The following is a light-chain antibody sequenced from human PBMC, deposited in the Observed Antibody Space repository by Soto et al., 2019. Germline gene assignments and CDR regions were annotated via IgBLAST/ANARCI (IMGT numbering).Light chain of an antibody. CDR2: EGS. CDR1: SSDVGSYNL. Sequence: QSALTQPASVSGSPGQSITISCTGTSSDVGSYNLVSWYQQHPGKAPKLMIYEGSTRPSGVSNRFSGSKSGNTASLTISGLKAEDEADYYCCSYARSSTFWVFGGGTKLTVL. CDR3: CSYARSSTFWV. V-gene: IGLV2-23*03. J-gene: IGLJ3*02.